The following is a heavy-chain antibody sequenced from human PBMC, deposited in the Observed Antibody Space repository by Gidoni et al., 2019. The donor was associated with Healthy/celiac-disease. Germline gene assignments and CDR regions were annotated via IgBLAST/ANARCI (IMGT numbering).Heavy chain of an antibody. D-gene: IGHD1-26*01. V-gene: IGHV3-30*04. CDR3: ARESGSYSTDGFDP. CDR2: ISYDGSNK. Sequence: QVQLVESGGGVVQPGWSLRLSCAASGFTFSSYAMHWVRQAPGKGLEWVAVISYDGSNKYYADAVKGRFTISRDNSKNTLYLQMNSLRAEDTAVYYCARESGSYSTDGFDPWGQGTLVTVSS. J-gene: IGHJ5*02. CDR1: GFTFSSYA.